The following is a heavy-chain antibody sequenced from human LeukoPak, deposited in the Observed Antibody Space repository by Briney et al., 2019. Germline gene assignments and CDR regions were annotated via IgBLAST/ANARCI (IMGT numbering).Heavy chain of an antibody. J-gene: IGHJ5*02. CDR1: GGSISSGDYY. D-gene: IGHD2-2*02. CDR3: AKYQLLYVDWFDP. Sequence: SQTLSLTCTVSGGSISSGDYYWSWIRQPPGKGLEWIGYIYYSGSTYYNPSLKSRVTISVDTSKNQFSLKLSSVTAADTAVYYCAKYQLLYVDWFDPGGQGTLVTVPS. V-gene: IGHV4-30-4*08. CDR2: IYYSGST.